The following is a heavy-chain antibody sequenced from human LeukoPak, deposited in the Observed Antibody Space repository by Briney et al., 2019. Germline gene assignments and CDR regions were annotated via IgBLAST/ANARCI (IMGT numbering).Heavy chain of an antibody. CDR3: ASQIVVPAAMYYYYGMDV. D-gene: IGHD2-2*01. CDR1: GYTFSSYA. V-gene: IGHV3-30-3*01. Sequence: GRSLRLSCAASGYTFSSYAMHRVRQAPGKGLEWVAVISYDGSNKYYADSVKGRFTISRDNSKNTLYLQMNSLRAEDTAVYYCASQIVVPAAMYYYYGMDVWGQGTTVTVSS. J-gene: IGHJ6*02. CDR2: ISYDGSNK.